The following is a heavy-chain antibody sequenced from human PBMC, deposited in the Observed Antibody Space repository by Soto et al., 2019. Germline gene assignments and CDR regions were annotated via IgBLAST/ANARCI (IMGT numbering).Heavy chain of an antibody. Sequence: QVQLVQSGAEVKTPGSSVEVSCKASGGIFSSFSITWVRQVPGHGLEWMGGIIPMTGTPNYAEKFQGRLTLTADASTRTAYLVLSSLTSEDTAVYYCARGPILPGATSWLDPWGQGTVVFVSS. V-gene: IGHV1-69*01. CDR3: ARGPILPGATSWLDP. CDR2: IIPMTGTP. D-gene: IGHD1-1*01. J-gene: IGHJ5*02. CDR1: GGIFSSFS.